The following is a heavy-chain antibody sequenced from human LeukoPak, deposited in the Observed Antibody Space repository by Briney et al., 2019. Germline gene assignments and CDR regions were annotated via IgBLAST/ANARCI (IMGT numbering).Heavy chain of an antibody. CDR2: INHSGST. V-gene: IGHV4-34*01. CDR3: ARHGRRTMVRGVIGYFDY. J-gene: IGHJ4*02. Sequence: PSETLSLTCAVYGGSFSGYYWSWIRQPPGKGLEWIGEINHSGSTNCNPSLKSRVTISVDTSKNQFSLKLSSVTAADTAVYYCARHGRRTMVRGVIGYFDYWGQGTLVTVSS. CDR1: GGSFSGYY. D-gene: IGHD3-10*01.